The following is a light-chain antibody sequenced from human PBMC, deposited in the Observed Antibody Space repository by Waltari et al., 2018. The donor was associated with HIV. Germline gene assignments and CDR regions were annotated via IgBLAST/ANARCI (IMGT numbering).Light chain of an antibody. J-gene: IGKJ1*01. Sequence: DIQMTQSPSSLSASVGDRVIITCRASQGINDWLAWYQQKPGKAPKFLIYKASNLESGVPSRFSASGSGTEFTLTISSLQPDDFATYYCQQYHSYLWTFGQGTKV. CDR2: KAS. CDR1: QGINDW. CDR3: QQYHSYLWT. V-gene: IGKV1-5*03.